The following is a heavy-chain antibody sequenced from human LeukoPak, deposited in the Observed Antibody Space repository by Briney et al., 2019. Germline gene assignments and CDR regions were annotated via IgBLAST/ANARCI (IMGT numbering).Heavy chain of an antibody. CDR3: ARDQGGSYRNYYFDY. V-gene: IGHV3-53*01. J-gene: IGHJ4*02. CDR2: IYSGGST. CDR1: GFTFSDYY. Sequence: GGSLRLSCAASGFTFSDYYMSWIRQAPGKGLEWVSVIYSGGSTYYADSVKGRFTISRDNSKNTLYLQMNSLRAEDTAVYYCARDQGGSYRNYYFDYWGQGTLVTVSS. D-gene: IGHD1-26*01.